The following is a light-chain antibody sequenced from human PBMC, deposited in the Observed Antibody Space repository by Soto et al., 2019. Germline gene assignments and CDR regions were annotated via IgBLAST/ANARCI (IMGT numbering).Light chain of an antibody. CDR1: QNIFSS. Sequence: DIQMTQSPSSLSASVGDRVTITCRAGQNIFSSLNWYQQKPGKAPKLLIYAASSLQSGVPSRFSGSGSGTDFTLTITSLQPEDFATYYCQQSYNSPPITFGQWTRLEI. V-gene: IGKV1-39*01. J-gene: IGKJ5*01. CDR2: AAS. CDR3: QQSYNSPPIT.